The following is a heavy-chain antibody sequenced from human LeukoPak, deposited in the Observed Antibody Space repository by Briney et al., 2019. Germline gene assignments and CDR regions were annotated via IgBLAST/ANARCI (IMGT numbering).Heavy chain of an antibody. Sequence: GGSLRLSCAASGFTVSSNYMSWVRQAPGKGLEWVSVIYSGGSTYYADSVKGRFTISRDNSKNTLYLQMNSLRAEDTAVYYCAKPRYDILTGWNDYWGQGTLVTVSS. D-gene: IGHD3-9*01. V-gene: IGHV3-53*01. CDR2: IYSGGST. J-gene: IGHJ4*02. CDR1: GFTVSSNY. CDR3: AKPRYDILTGWNDY.